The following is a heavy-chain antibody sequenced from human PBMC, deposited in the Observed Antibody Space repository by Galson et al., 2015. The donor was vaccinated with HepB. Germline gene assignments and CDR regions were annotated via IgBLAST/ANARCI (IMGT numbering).Heavy chain of an antibody. Sequence: SVKVSCKASGYTFTSYAMHWVRQAPGQRLEWMGWINAGNGNTKYSQKFQGRVTITRDTSASTAYMELSSLRSEDTAVYYCARGSRSNVVVNFLWGQGTLVTVSS. D-gene: IGHD3-22*01. CDR3: ARGSRSNVVVNFL. CDR1: GYTFTSYA. CDR2: INAGNGNT. V-gene: IGHV1-3*01. J-gene: IGHJ4*02.